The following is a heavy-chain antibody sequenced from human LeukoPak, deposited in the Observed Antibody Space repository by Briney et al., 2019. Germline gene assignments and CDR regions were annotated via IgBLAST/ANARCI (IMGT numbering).Heavy chain of an antibody. CDR3: ARGGGAAAGLDY. V-gene: IGHV3-30*02. J-gene: IGHJ4*02. D-gene: IGHD6-13*01. CDR1: GFTFSSYG. Sequence: GGSLRLSCAASGFTFSSYGMHWVRQAPGKGLEWVAFIRYDGSNKYYADSVKGRFTISRDNAKNSLYLQMNSLRAEDTALYYCARGGGAAAGLDYWGQGTLVTVSS. CDR2: IRYDGSNK.